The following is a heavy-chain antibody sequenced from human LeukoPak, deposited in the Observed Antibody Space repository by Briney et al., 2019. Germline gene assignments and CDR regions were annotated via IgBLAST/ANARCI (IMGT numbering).Heavy chain of an antibody. CDR2: IYYSGST. CDR3: ASGSLGAFDI. D-gene: IGHD1-26*01. V-gene: IGHV4-59*01. J-gene: IGHJ3*02. Sequence: SETLSLTCTVSGGSISSYYWSWIRQPPGKGLEWIRYIYYSGSTNHNPSLKSRVTISVDTSKNQFSLKLSSVTAADTAVYYCASGSLGAFDIWGQGTMVTVSS. CDR1: GGSISSYY.